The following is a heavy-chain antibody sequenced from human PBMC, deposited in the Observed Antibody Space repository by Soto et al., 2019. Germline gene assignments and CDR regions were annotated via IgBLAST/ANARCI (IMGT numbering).Heavy chain of an antibody. D-gene: IGHD3-10*01. CDR1: GGSISSYY. CDR2: IYYSGST. V-gene: IGHV4-59*01. CDR3: ARVRRDYYGSGSYSYFDY. Sequence: ETLSLTCTVSGGSISSYYWSWIRQPPGKGLEWIGYIYYSGSTNYNPSLKSRVTISVETSKKQFSLKLSSVTAADTAVYYCARVRRDYYGSGSYSYFDYWGQGTLVTVSS. J-gene: IGHJ4*02.